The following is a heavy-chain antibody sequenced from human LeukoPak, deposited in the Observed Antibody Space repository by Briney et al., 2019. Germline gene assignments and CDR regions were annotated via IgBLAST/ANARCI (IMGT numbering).Heavy chain of an antibody. D-gene: IGHD6-13*01. CDR2: IDSDGTTT. Sequence: GSLRLSCAASGLPFSSYWMHWVRQAPGKGLVWVSRIDSDGTTTNYADSVKGRFTISRDNAKNTLYLQMNTLRAEDTAVYYCAKSRGSSWNNFDYWGQGTLVTVSS. CDR1: GLPFSSYW. CDR3: AKSRGSSWNNFDY. V-gene: IGHV3-74*01. J-gene: IGHJ4*02.